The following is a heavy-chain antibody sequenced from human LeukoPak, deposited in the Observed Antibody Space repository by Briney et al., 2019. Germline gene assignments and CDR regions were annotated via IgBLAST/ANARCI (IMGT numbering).Heavy chain of an antibody. D-gene: IGHD1-26*01. CDR2: INPSGGST. Sequence: ASVKVSCKVSGYTFTSYYMHWVRQAPGQGLEWMGIINPSGGSTSYAQKFQGRVTMTRDTSTSTVYMELSSLRSDDTAVYYCARDIGEVGAKFNYYYYGMDVWGQGTTVTVSS. CDR1: GYTFTSYY. V-gene: IGHV1-46*01. CDR3: ARDIGEVGAKFNYYYYGMDV. J-gene: IGHJ6*02.